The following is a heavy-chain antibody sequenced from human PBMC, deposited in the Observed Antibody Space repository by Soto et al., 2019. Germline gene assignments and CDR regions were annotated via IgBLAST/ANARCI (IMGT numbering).Heavy chain of an antibody. CDR1: GGSTSSYY. CDR2: IYYSGST. CDR3: ARTVDGSGSYYFDY. D-gene: IGHD3-10*01. J-gene: IGHJ4*02. Sequence: SETLSLTCAVSGGSTSSYYGRWIRQPPGKGLGWIGYIYYSGSTNYNPSLKSRVTISVDTSKSQFSLELSSVTAADTAVYYCARTVDGSGSYYFDYWGQGTLVIVSA. V-gene: IGHV4-59*01.